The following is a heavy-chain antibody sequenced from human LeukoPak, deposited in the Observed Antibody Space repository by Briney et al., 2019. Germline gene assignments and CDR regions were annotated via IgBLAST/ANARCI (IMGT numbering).Heavy chain of an antibody. V-gene: IGHV4-4*07. CDR1: GGSISSYY. CDR2: IYTSGST. J-gene: IGHJ5*02. D-gene: IGHD6-13*01. Sequence: PSETLSLTCTVCGGSISSYYWSWIRQPAGKGLEWIGRIYTSGSTNYNPSLKSRVTISVDKSKNQFSLKLSSVTAADTAVYYCARASIAAADTVWFDPWGQGTLVTVSS. CDR3: ARASIAAADTVWFDP.